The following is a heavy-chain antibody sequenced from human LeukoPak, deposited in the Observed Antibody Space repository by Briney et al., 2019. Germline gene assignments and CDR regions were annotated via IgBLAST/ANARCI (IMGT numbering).Heavy chain of an antibody. CDR1: GFTFSSYD. D-gene: IGHD3-10*01. V-gene: IGHV3-13*01. Sequence: PGGSLRLSCAASGFTFSSYDMHWVRQATGKGLEWVSAIGTAGDTYYPGSVKGRFTISRENAKNSLYPQMNSLRAGDTAVYYCARAGGSGSLNYYYYGMDVWGQGTTVTVSS. J-gene: IGHJ6*02. CDR2: IGTAGDT. CDR3: ARAGGSGSLNYYYYGMDV.